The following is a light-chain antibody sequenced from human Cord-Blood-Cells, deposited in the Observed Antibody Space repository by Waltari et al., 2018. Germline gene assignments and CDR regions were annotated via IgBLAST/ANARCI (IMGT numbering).Light chain of an antibody. CDR2: WAS. CDR1: QSVLYSSNNKNY. V-gene: IGKV4-1*01. Sequence: DIVMTQSPDSLAVSLGERDTIYCNSRQSVLYSSNNKNYLAWYQQKPGQPPKLLIYWASTRESGVPDRFSGSGSGTDFTLTISSLQAEDVAVYYCQQYYSTPPTFGQGTKVEIK. J-gene: IGKJ1*01. CDR3: QQYYSTPPT.